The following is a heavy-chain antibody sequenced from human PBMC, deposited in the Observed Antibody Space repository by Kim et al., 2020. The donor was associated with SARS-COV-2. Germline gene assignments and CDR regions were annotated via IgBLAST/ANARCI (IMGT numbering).Heavy chain of an antibody. D-gene: IGHD3-10*01. V-gene: IGHV4-34*01. J-gene: IGHJ3*02. CDR3: ARRSGLYGSGSYRWFNAFDI. Sequence: RVTISVDTSKNQFSLKLSSVTAADTAVYYCARRSGLYGSGSYRWFNAFDIWGQGTMVTVSS.